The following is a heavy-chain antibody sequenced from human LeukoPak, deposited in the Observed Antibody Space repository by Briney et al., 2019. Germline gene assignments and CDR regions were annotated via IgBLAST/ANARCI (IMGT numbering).Heavy chain of an antibody. CDR1: GFTFSYYN. CDR3: AAQGGDFWSGYYGYYYYMDV. D-gene: IGHD3-3*01. CDR2: IYYSGST. Sequence: KPGGSLRLSCEASGFTFSYYNMNWVRQPPGKGLEWIGSIYYSGSTYYNPSLKSRVTISVDTSKNQFSLKLSSVTAADTAVYYCAAQGGDFWSGYYGYYYYMDVWGKGTTVTVSS. J-gene: IGHJ6*03. V-gene: IGHV4-38-2*01.